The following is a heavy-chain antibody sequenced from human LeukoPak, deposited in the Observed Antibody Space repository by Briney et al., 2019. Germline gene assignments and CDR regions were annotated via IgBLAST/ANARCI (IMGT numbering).Heavy chain of an antibody. D-gene: IGHD6-6*01. V-gene: IGHV3-9*01. Sequence: GRSLRLSCAASGFNFDDYAMHWVRQPPGKGLEWGSGISWSSANIGYADSVKGRFTISRDNAKNSLYLQMNSLRDEDSAFYYCATVAGSSLSRNYFDPWGQGTLVTVSS. CDR3: ATVAGSSLSRNYFDP. J-gene: IGHJ5*02. CDR1: GFNFDDYA. CDR2: ISWSSANI.